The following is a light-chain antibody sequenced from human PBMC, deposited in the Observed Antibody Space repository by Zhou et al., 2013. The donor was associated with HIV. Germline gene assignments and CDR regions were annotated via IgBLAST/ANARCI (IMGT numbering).Light chain of an antibody. V-gene: IGKV1-8*01. CDR1: QDISNY. J-gene: IGKJ4*01. Sequence: AIRITQSPSSLSASTGDRVTITCRASQDISNYLAWYQQKPGKAPKLLIYTASTLESGLPSRFSGSGSGTDFTLTISSLQSDDFATYYCQQYYNYPLTFGGGTAVEIK. CDR2: TAS. CDR3: QQYYNYPLT.